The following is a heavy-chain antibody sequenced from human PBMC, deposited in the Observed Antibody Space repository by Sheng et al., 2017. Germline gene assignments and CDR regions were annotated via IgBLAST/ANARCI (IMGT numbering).Heavy chain of an antibody. CDR2: IWYNENNR. D-gene: IGHD6-19*01. CDR3: ARGAGITVAADY. V-gene: IGHV3-33*01. Sequence: QVQLVESGGGVVQPGRSLRLSCAASGFTFSSYGMHWVRQAPGKGLEWVAVIWYNENNRYHADSVKGRFTISRDNSKNTLYLQMTSLRVEDTAVYYCARGAGITVAADYWGQGTLVTVSS. J-gene: IGHJ4*02. CDR1: GFTFSSYG.